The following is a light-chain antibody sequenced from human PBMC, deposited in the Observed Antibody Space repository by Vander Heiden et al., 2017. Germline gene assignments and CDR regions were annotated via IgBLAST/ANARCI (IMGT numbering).Light chain of an antibody. V-gene: IGKV2-30*01. Sequence: DVLINPFPIPLPSTLGQPASISCRSSQSLVYSDGKTYLIWFHQRPGQSPKRLIYMVSSRGSGVPDRFSGSGSGADFTLKISRVEAEDAGVYYCKQCAHWPYTFGQGTKLEIK. CDR3: KQCAHWPYT. CDR2: MVS. J-gene: IGKJ2*01. CDR1: QSLVYSDGKTY.